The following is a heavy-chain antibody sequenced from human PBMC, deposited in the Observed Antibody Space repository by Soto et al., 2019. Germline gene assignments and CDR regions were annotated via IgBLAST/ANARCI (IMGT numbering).Heavy chain of an antibody. D-gene: IGHD3-22*01. J-gene: IGHJ3*02. CDR1: GGSLSTYY. CDR3: ASHTIVVMKDAFDI. CDR2: IYHSGST. Sequence: SETLSLTCAVSGGSLSTYYWSCIRQPPGKGLEWIGEIYHSGSTYYNPSLTSRVTISVDTSKNQFSLKLSSVTAADTAVYYSASHTIVVMKDAFDIWGQGTMVTVSS. V-gene: IGHV4-34*01.